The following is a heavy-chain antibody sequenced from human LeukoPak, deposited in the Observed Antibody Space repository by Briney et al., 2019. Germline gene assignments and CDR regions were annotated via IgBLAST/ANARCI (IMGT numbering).Heavy chain of an antibody. Sequence: SETLSLTCSVSGSSIINYYLSWIRQSPGKGLEWIGYIYSTGSTDYNPSLKSRVTISVETSKNQFSLRLSSVTSADTAVYFCARHEGLARPFDYWGQGTLVPVSS. D-gene: IGHD6-19*01. CDR1: GSSIINYY. J-gene: IGHJ4*02. CDR3: ARHEGLARPFDY. V-gene: IGHV4-59*08. CDR2: IYSTGST.